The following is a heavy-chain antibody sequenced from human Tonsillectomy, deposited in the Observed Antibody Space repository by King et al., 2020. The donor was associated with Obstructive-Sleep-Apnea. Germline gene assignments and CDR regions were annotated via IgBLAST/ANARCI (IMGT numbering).Heavy chain of an antibody. CDR1: GFTFSSYS. CDR3: ARDSSVVVTAIPFDY. Sequence: EVQLVGSGGGLVQPGGSLILSCAASGFTFSSYSMNWVRQAPGKGLEGVSYIIRCSITISYADSVKGPFTNSRDNAKNSLYLQMNSLRAEDTAVYYCARDSSVVVTAIPFDYWGQGTLVTVSS. V-gene: IGHV3-48*04. CDR2: IIRCSITI. J-gene: IGHJ4*02. D-gene: IGHD2-21*02.